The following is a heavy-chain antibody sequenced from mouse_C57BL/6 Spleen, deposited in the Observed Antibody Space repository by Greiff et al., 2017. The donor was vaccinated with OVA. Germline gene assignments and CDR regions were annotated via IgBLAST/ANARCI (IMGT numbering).Heavy chain of an antibody. CDR3: TTGGLRRGGFDY. CDR2: IDPENGDT. Sequence: EVKLQESGAELVRPGASVKLSCTASGFNIKDDYMHWVKQRPEQGLEWIGWIDPENGDTEYASKFQGKATITADTSSNTAYLQLSSLTSEDTAVYYCTTGGLRRGGFDYWGQGTTLTVSS. D-gene: IGHD2-4*01. J-gene: IGHJ2*01. V-gene: IGHV14-4*01. CDR1: GFNIKDDY.